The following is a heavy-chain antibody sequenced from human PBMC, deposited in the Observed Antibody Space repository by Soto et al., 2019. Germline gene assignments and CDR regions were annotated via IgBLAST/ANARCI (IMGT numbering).Heavy chain of an antibody. D-gene: IGHD4-17*01. V-gene: IGHV3-23*01. CDR2: VSGSADGT. Sequence: EVQLLESGGGLVQPGGSLRLSCAGAGFTFSNYAMSWVRQAPGKGLEWVSAVSGSADGTYYADSVKGRFTISRDNSKNRLYMQMNSLRAEDTAVYYCAKEPYGNYGSYFDYWGQGTLVTVSS. CDR3: AKEPYGNYGSYFDY. CDR1: GFTFSNYA. J-gene: IGHJ4*02.